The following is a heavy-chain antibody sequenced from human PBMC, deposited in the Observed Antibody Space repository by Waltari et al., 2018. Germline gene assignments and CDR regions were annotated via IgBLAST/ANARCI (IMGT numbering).Heavy chain of an antibody. V-gene: IGHV1-69*04. CDR3: ARGLAGDYVWGSVDY. D-gene: IGHD3-16*01. CDR1: GGTFSSYA. Sequence: QVQLVQSGAEVKKPGSSVKVSCKASGGTFSSYAISWVRQAPGQGLEWMGRIIPILGIANYAQKFQGRVTITADKSTSTAYMELSSLRSEDTAVYYCARGLAGDYVWGSVDYWGQGTLVTVSS. CDR2: IIPILGIA. J-gene: IGHJ4*02.